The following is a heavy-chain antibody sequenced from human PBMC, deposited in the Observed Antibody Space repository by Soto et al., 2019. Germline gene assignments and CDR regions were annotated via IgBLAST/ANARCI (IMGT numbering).Heavy chain of an antibody. CDR1: GGTFSSYA. CDR2: IIPIFGTA. J-gene: IGHJ4*02. CDR3: ARAEGSDILTGSFGY. V-gene: IGHV1-69*06. D-gene: IGHD3-9*01. Sequence: GASVKVSCKASGGTFSSYAISWVRQAPGQGLEWMGGIIPIFGTANYAQKFQGRVTITADKSTSTAYMELSSLRSEDTAVYYCARAEGSDILTGSFGYWGQGTLVTVSS.